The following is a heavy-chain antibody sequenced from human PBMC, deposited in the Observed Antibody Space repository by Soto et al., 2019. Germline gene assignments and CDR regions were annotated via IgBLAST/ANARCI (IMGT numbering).Heavy chain of an antibody. CDR2: IYDTGNT. J-gene: IGHJ6*02. CDR1: GGSISNYY. D-gene: IGHD3-10*01. V-gene: IGHV4-59*01. Sequence: SETLSLTCTVSGGSISNYYWSWIRQSPGKGLEWIGYIYDTGNTNSNPSLQSRATISMDTSKNQLSLKLSSVTAADTAVYYCARARITMVREVIKYNMDVWGQGATVTVSS. CDR3: ARARITMVREVIKYNMDV.